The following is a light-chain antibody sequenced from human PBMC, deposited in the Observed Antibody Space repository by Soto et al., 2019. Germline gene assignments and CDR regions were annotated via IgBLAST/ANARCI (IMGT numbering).Light chain of an antibody. J-gene: IGKJ1*01. CDR3: QQYDVYHLT. CDR1: QSMRRC. CDR2: DVS. V-gene: IGKV1-5*03. Sequence: DIQMTQSPSILSASVGDRVTITCRSSQSMRRCLSWFQHKPGKAPKLLIYDVSVLESGVSSRFSGSGSGTEFALTLNSLQPDDLATYYCQQYDVYHLTFGAGTKVQI.